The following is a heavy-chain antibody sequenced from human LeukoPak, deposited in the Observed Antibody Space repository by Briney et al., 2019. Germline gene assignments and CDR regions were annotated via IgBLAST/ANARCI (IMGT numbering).Heavy chain of an antibody. J-gene: IGHJ4*02. CDR2: IHYSGST. CDR1: GGSMSDFY. V-gene: IGHV4-59*01. D-gene: IGHD4-17*01. Sequence: SETLSLTCTVSGGSMSDFYWSWIWQPPGKGLEWLGYIHYSGSTNYNPFFKSRGTISVDKSKSQFSLKLASVTAADTAMYYCADDHGYYEGAFGSWGQRTLVIVSS. CDR3: ADDHGYYEGAFGS.